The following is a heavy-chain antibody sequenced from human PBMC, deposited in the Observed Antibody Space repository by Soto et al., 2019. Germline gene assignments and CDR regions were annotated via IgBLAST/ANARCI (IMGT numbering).Heavy chain of an antibody. CDR1: GGSIDSSNW. Sequence: QVQLQESGPGLVEPSGTLSLTCAVSGGSIDSSNWWSWVRQPPGKGLEWIGEVYYNGDTNYNPSFKSRVTVAADTSKNQFSLKLSFVTAADTAVYYCAKESLLLPGGISRFFQQWGQGTLVTVSS. D-gene: IGHD3-10*01. CDR3: AKESLLLPGGISRFFQQ. V-gene: IGHV4-4*02. CDR2: VYYNGDT. J-gene: IGHJ1*01.